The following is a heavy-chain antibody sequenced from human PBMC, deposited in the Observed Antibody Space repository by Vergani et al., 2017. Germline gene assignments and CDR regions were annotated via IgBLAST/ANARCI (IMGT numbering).Heavy chain of an antibody. CDR3: ARGRDTMVSFPPKAFDI. V-gene: IGHV4-34*01. CDR1: GGSFSGYY. J-gene: IGHJ3*02. D-gene: IGHD3-10*01. Sequence: QVQLQQWGAGLLKPSETLSLTGAVYGGSFSGYYWSWIRQPPGKGLEWIGENNHSGSTNYNPSLKSRVTISVDTSKNQFSLKLSSVTAADTAVYYCARGRDTMVSFPPKAFDIWGQGTMVTVSS. CDR2: NNHSGST.